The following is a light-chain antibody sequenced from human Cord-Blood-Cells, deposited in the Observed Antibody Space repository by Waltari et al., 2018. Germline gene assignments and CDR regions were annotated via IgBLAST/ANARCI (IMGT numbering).Light chain of an antibody. V-gene: IGLV2-11*01. CDR3: CSYAGSYTLV. CDR1: SSDVVGYNY. Sequence: QSALTQPRSVSGSPGQSVTISSPETSSDVVGYNYFSWYQQHPGKAPKLMIYDVSKRPSGVPDRFSGSKSGNTASLTISGLQAEDEADYYCCSYAGSYTLVFGGGTKLTVL. J-gene: IGLJ2*01. CDR2: DVS.